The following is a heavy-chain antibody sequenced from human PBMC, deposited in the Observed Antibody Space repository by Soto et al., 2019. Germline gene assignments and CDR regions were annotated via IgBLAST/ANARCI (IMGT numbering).Heavy chain of an antibody. CDR3: ARCCRTDIVVVVAATSHDAFDI. CDR1: GYTFTSYG. J-gene: IGHJ3*02. CDR2: ISAYNGNT. Sequence: ASVKVSCKASGYTFTSYGISWVRQAPGQGLEWMGWISAYNGNTNYAQKLKGRVTMTTDASTSTAYMELRSLRSDDTAVYYCARCCRTDIVVVVAATSHDAFDIWGQGTMVTVSS. V-gene: IGHV1-18*01. D-gene: IGHD2-15*01.